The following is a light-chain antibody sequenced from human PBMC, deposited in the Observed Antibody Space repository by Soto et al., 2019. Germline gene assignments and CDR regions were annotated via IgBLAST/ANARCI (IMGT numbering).Light chain of an antibody. Sequence: DVQLTRSPSLQWDSVVXEITITCRASQGITNYLAWYQQKPGKAPKPLIYTASTLQSGVPSRFSGSGAGAEFTLTITGLQPEDFATYFCQQFHTYPWTFGQGTKVDIK. V-gene: IGKV1-9*01. CDR1: QGITNY. CDR3: QQFHTYPWT. J-gene: IGKJ1*01. CDR2: TAS.